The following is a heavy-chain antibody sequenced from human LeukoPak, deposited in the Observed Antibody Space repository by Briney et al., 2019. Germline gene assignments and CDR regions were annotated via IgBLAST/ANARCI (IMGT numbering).Heavy chain of an antibody. V-gene: IGHV3-30*04. CDR3: ARDNVAGIAASGRGADV. D-gene: IGHD6-13*01. J-gene: IGHJ6*04. CDR2: ISDDGSNK. CDR1: GFTYTTYA. Sequence: PGGSLRLSCAASGFTYTTYAMHWVRQAPGKGLEWVAVISDDGSNKYYADSVKGRFSISRDNSKNTLFLQMNSLRAEDTAVYYCARDNVAGIAASGRGADVWGKGTTVTVSS.